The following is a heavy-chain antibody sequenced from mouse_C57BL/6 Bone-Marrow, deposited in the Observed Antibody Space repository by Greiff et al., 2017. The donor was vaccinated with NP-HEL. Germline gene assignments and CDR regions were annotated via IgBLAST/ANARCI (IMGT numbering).Heavy chain of an antibody. D-gene: IGHD4-1*01. CDR2: IWTGGGT. Sequence: VKLMESGPGLVAPSQCLSISCTVSGFSFTSYAISWVRQPPGKGLEWLGVIWTGGGTNYNSALKYRLSISKDNSKSQVFLKMNCRQTDVTARYYCARSPTGYWYFDVWGTGTTVTVSS. J-gene: IGHJ1*03. CDR3: ARSPTGYWYFDV. CDR1: GFSFTSYA. V-gene: IGHV2-9-1*01.